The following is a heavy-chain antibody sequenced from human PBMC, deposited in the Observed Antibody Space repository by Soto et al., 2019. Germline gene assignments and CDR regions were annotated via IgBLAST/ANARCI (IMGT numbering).Heavy chain of an antibody. V-gene: IGHV3-48*02. CDR2: ISSSSRTI. CDR1: GFTFSSYS. CDR3: ARVPQYYDSSGYGY. Sequence: EVQLVESGGGLVQPGGSLRLSCAASGFTFSSYSMNWVRQAPGKGLEWVSYISSSSRTIYYADSVKGRFTISRDNAKNSLYLQMNSLRDEDTAVYYCARVPQYYDSSGYGYWGQGTLVTVSS. J-gene: IGHJ4*02. D-gene: IGHD3-22*01.